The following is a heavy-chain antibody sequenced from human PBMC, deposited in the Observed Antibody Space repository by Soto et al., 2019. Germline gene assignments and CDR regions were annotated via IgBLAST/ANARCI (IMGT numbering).Heavy chain of an antibody. D-gene: IGHD6-19*01. CDR1: GFTFSSYA. CDR2: ISYDGRNK. V-gene: IGHV3-30-3*01. Sequence: QVQLVESGGGVVQPGRSLRLSCAASGFTFSSYAMHWVRQAPGKGLEWVAVISYDGRNKYYADSVKGRFTISRDNSKNTLYLQMNSLRAEDTAVYYCARDISSGWYVGYWGQGTLVTVSS. CDR3: ARDISSGWYVGY. J-gene: IGHJ4*02.